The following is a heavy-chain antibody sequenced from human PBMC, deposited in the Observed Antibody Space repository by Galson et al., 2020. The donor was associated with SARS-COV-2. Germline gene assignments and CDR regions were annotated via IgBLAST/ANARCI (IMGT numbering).Heavy chain of an antibody. CDR3: ARQAGTGSIAARGSLAP. Sequence: SETLSLTCTVSGDSIRSTSYYWGWIRQPPGKGLEWIGSVYYSGITYDNASLKSRVTISVDTSNNQISLRLSAVTAADTAVYYCARQAGTGSIAARGSLAPWGQGTLGPLSS. CDR2: VYYSGIT. J-gene: IGHJ5*02. V-gene: IGHV4-39*01. CDR1: GDSIRSTSYY. D-gene: IGHD3-3*02.